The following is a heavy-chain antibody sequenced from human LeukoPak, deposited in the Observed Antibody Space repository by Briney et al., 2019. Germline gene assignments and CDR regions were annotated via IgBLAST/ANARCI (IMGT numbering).Heavy chain of an antibody. CDR3: ARGFGYFDY. D-gene: IGHD3-10*01. CDR1: GGSISSHY. Sequence: SETLSLTCTVSGGSISSHYWSWVRQPPGKGLEWIGYIYYSGSTNYNPSLKSRVTISVDTSKNQFSLKLSSVTAADTAVYYCARGFGYFDYWGQGTLATVSS. CDR2: IYYSGST. J-gene: IGHJ4*02. V-gene: IGHV4-59*11.